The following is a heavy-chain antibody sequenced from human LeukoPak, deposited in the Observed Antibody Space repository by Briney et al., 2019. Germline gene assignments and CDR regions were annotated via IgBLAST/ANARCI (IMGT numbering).Heavy chain of an antibody. J-gene: IGHJ4*02. CDR1: GYTFTTHD. D-gene: IGHD2-15*01. CDR2: MSPNSGDT. Sequence: ASVKVSCKASGYTFTTHDINWVRQATGQGLEWLGWMSPNSGDTGYAQKFQGRVTMTTDTSTSTAYMELRSPTSDDTAVYYCARVPSGGPFDYWGQGTLVTVSS. CDR3: ARVPSGGPFDY. V-gene: IGHV1-8*01.